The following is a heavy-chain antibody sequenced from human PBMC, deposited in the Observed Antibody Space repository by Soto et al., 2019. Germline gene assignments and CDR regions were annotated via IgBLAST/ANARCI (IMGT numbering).Heavy chain of an antibody. CDR3: ARQHDDFWSGYPDV. CDR1: GFSLSTSGMC. CDR2: IDWDDDK. D-gene: IGHD3-3*01. V-gene: IGHV2-70*11. Sequence: SGPTLVNPTQTLTLTCTFSGFSLSTSGMCVSWIRQPPGKALEWLARIDWDDDKYYSTSLKTRLTISKDTSKNQVVLTMTNMDPVDTATYYCARQHDDFWSGYPDVWGQGTTVTVSS. J-gene: IGHJ6*02.